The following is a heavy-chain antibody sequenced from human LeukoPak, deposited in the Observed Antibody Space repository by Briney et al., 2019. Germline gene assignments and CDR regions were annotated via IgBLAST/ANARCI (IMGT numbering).Heavy chain of an antibody. D-gene: IGHD4-17*01. V-gene: IGHV4-4*02. J-gene: IGHJ4*02. CDR1: GGSISSSNW. CDR2: IYHSGST. CDR3: ARDRYDYGDYYFDY. Sequence: PSETLSLTCAVSGGSISSSNWWSWVRQPPGKGLEWIGEIYHSGSTNYNPSLKSRVTISVDKSKNQFSLKLSSVTAADTAVYYCARDRYDYGDYYFDYWGQGTLVTVSS.